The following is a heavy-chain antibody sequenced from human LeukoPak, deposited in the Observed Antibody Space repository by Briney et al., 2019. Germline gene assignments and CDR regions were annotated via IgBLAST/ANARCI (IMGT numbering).Heavy chain of an antibody. CDR2: ISGSGGST. Sequence: GGSLRLSCAASGFTFSSYAMSWVRQAPGKGLEWVSAISGSGGSTYHADSVKGRFTISRDNSKNTLYLQMNSLRAEDTAVYYCAKVGWGYCSSTSCYNDVWGKGTTVTVSS. CDR3: AKVGWGYCSSTSCYNDV. V-gene: IGHV3-23*01. CDR1: GFTFSSYA. J-gene: IGHJ6*04. D-gene: IGHD2-2*02.